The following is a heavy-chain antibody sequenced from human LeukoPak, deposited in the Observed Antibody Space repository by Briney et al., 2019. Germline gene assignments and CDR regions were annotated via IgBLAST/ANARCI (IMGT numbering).Heavy chain of an antibody. J-gene: IGHJ4*02. V-gene: IGHV3-74*01. Sequence: GSLRLSCADSGFTFSSYWMHWVRQAPGKGLVWVSLIKSDGTTTGYADSVKGRFTISRDNAKKTLYLQMNSLGAEDTAVYYCARDRSYRPEDWGQGTLVTVSS. D-gene: IGHD2-15*01. CDR2: IKSDGTTT. CDR3: ARDRSYRPED. CDR1: GFTFSSYW.